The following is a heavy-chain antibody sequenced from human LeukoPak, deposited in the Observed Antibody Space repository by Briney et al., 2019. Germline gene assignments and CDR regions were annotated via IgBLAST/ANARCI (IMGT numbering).Heavy chain of an antibody. CDR2: ISRSGSTI. Sequence: GGSLRLSCAASGFTFSSYEMNWVRQAPGKGLEWVSYISRSGSTIYYADSVKGRFTISRDNAKNSLYLQMNSLRAEDTAVYYCARDGGGYCSGGSCYFDYWGQGTLVTVSS. CDR3: ARDGGGYCSGGSCYFDY. V-gene: IGHV3-48*03. CDR1: GFTFSSYE. J-gene: IGHJ4*02. D-gene: IGHD2-15*01.